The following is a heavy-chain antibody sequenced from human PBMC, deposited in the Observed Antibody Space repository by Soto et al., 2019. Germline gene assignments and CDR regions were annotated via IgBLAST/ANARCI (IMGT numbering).Heavy chain of an antibody. Sequence: GGSLILSCAASGFTFSSYAMHWVRQASGKGLEWVGRIRSKANSYATAYAASVKGRFTISRDDSKNTAYLQMNSLKTEDTAVYYCTRSESRDGYNYDYWGQGTLVTVS. V-gene: IGHV3-73*01. CDR1: GFTFSSYA. D-gene: IGHD5-12*01. CDR3: TRSESRDGYNYDY. CDR2: IRSKANSYAT. J-gene: IGHJ4*02.